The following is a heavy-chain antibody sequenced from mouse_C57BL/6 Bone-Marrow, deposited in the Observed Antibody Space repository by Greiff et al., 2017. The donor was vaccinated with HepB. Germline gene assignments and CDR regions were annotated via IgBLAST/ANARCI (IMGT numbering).Heavy chain of an antibody. CDR3: ARSDWRITTVY. D-gene: IGHD1-1*01. CDR2: IHPNSGST. Sequence: QVQLQQPGAELVKPGASVKLSCKASGYTFTSYWIHWVKQRPGQGLEWIGMIHPNSGSTNYNEKFKSKATLTVDKSSSTAYMQLSSLTSEDSAVYYCARSDWRITTVYWGQGTTLTVSS. CDR1: GYTFTSYW. J-gene: IGHJ2*01. V-gene: IGHV1-64*01.